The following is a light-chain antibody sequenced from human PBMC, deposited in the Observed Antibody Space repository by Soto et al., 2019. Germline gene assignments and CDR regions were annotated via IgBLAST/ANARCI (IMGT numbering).Light chain of an antibody. CDR1: QGISSY. CDR2: AAS. V-gene: IGKV1-8*01. CDR3: QQYYSYPPYT. Sequence: AIRMTQSPSSFSASTGDRVTITCRASQGISSYLAWYQQKPGKAPKLLIYAASTLQSGVPSRFSGSGSGTDFTLTISCLQSEDFATYYCQQYYSYPPYTFGHGTKLEIK. J-gene: IGKJ2*01.